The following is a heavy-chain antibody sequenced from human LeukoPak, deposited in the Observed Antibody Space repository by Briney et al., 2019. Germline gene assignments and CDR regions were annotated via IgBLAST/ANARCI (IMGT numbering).Heavy chain of an antibody. CDR3: AVNYDFC. D-gene: IGHD3-3*01. CDR2: INHSGST. CDR1: NGPFSGYF. J-gene: IGHJ4*02. Sequence: SETLSLTCAVYNGPFSGYFWSWIRQPPGKGLGWIGEINHSGSTNYNPSLRGRVIVSGDTSKNQFSLSLSSVTAADTAVYYCAVNYDFCGGQGTLVTVSS. V-gene: IGHV4-34*01.